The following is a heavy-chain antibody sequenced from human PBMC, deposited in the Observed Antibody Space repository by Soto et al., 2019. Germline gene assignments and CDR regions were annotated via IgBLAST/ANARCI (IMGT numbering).Heavy chain of an antibody. J-gene: IGHJ4*02. Sequence: GESLKISCKGSGYSFTSYWISWVRQMPGKGLEWMGRIDPSDSYTNYSPSFQGHVTISADKSISTAYLQWSSLKASDTAMYYCARHSVDYGDLYYSDYWGQGTLVTVSS. D-gene: IGHD4-17*01. CDR3: ARHSVDYGDLYYSDY. CDR2: IDPSDSYT. V-gene: IGHV5-10-1*01. CDR1: GYSFTSYW.